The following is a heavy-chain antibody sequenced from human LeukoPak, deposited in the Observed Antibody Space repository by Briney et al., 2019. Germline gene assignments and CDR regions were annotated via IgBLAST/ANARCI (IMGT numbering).Heavy chain of an antibody. D-gene: IGHD2-8*02. CDR3: ARDWTGGVY. J-gene: IGHJ4*02. CDR2: ISYDGSNK. Sequence: PGRSLRLSCAASGFTFSSYGMHRVRQAPGKGLEWVAVISYDGSNKYYADSVKGRFTISRDNSKNTLYLQMNSLRDEDTAVYYCARDWTGGVYWGQGTLVTVSS. CDR1: GFTFSSYG. V-gene: IGHV3-30*03.